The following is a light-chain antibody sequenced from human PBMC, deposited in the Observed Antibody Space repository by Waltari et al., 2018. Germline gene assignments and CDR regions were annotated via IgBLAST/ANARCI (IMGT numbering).Light chain of an antibody. CDR1: QSVSNK. V-gene: IGKV3-15*01. CDR2: GAS. CDR3: QQYNVWPRT. Sequence: EIVMTQSPATLSVSPGKRATLSCRASQSVSNKLAWYQQTPGQAPRLLIYGASKRASGIPDRFSGSGSGTEFTLTISSLQSEDFALYYCQQYNVWPRTFGPGTKVDIK. J-gene: IGKJ3*01.